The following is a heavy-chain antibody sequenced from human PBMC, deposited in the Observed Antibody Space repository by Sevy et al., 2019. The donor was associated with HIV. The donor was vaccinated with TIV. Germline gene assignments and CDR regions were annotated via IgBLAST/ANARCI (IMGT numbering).Heavy chain of an antibody. CDR1: GDSISSGIYS. D-gene: IGHD2-21*02. J-gene: IGHJ4*02. V-gene: IGHV4-30-2*01. Sequence: SETLSLTCAVSGDSISSGIYSWNWIRQPQGKGLEWIGYIYHTGNTYYNPSLRSRVTISVETYKNLFSLKLTSVTAADTAVYYCARDSGDYPYYFDHWGQGTLVTVSS. CDR2: IYHTGNT. CDR3: ARDSGDYPYYFDH.